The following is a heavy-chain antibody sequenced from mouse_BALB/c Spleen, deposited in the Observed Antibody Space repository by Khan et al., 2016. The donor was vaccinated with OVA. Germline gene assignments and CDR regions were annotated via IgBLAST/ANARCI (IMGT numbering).Heavy chain of an antibody. D-gene: IGHD1-2*01. CDR3: TRGTTAPYVMDY. CDR2: IYPGSGSP. CDR1: GYKFSTYW. J-gene: IGHJ4*01. Sequence: LQQPGSELVSPGASVKLSCKTSGYKFSTYWMHWVKQRPGQGLKWIGNIYPGSGSPNYDEKFKSKATLTVDTSSTTAYMQLSSLTSEDSAVYYCTRGTTAPYVMDYWGQGTSVTVSS. V-gene: IGHV1S22*01.